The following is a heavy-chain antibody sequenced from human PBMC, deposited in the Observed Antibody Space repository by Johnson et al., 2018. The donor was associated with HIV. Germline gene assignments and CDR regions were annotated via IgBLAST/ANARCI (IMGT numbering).Heavy chain of an antibody. Sequence: QMQLVESGGGLVKPGGSLRLSCAASGFTFSAYYMSWIRQAPGKWLVWPSYISSSGSPIYYADSVTGRFTISRDNAKNSLYLQMNSLRAEDTALYYCARANGGNSDEVDAFDIWGQGTMVTVSS. CDR1: GFTFSAYY. J-gene: IGHJ3*02. D-gene: IGHD4-23*01. V-gene: IGHV3-11*01. CDR3: ARANGGNSDEVDAFDI. CDR2: ISSSGSPI.